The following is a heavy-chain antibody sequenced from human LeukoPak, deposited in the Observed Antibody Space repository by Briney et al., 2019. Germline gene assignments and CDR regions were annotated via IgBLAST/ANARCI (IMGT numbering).Heavy chain of an antibody. J-gene: IGHJ6*03. D-gene: IGHD3-10*01. CDR2: IYYNGET. CDR1: GFAISRNY. Sequence: SETLSLTCNVSGFAISRNYWTWIRQAPGKGLEWIGYIYYNGETNYNPSLKSRVIISLDTSTNQFSLKVTTVTAANTAVYYCARHVLFYYYYYMDVWGQGTTVTVSS. CDR3: ARHVLFYYYYYMDV. V-gene: IGHV4-59*08.